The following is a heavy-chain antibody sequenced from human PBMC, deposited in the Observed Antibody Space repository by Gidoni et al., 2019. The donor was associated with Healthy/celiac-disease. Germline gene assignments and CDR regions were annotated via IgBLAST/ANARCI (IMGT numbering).Heavy chain of an antibody. D-gene: IGHD3-3*01. J-gene: IGHJ6*02. V-gene: IGHV1-18*01. CDR3: ARDHYDFWSDFYYYYGMDV. CDR2: ISAYNGNT. CDR1: GYTFTSYG. Sequence: QVQLVQSGAEVKKPGASVQVSCKASGYTFTSYGISWVRQAPGQVLEWMGWISAYNGNTNYAHKLQGRVTMTTDTSTSTAYMELRSLRSDDTAVYYCARDHYDFWSDFYYYYGMDVWGQGTTVTVSS.